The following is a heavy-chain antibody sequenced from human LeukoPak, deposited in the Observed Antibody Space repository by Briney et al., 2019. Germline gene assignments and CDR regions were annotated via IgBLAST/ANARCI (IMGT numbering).Heavy chain of an antibody. Sequence: SVKVSCKASGYTFTGYYMHWVRQAPGQGLEWMGWINPNSGGTNYAQKFQGRVTMTRDTSISTAYMELSRLRSDDTAVYYCARDLIAMGPHDAFDIWGQGTMVTVSS. D-gene: IGHD5-18*01. V-gene: IGHV1-2*02. CDR3: ARDLIAMGPHDAFDI. CDR1: GYTFTGYY. J-gene: IGHJ3*02. CDR2: INPNSGGT.